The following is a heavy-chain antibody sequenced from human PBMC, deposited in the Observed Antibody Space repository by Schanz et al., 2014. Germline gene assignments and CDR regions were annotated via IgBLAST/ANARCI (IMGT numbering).Heavy chain of an antibody. D-gene: IGHD6-13*01. J-gene: IGHJ4*02. Sequence: VQLAESGGGLVQPGGSLRLSCAASGFTFSSFAMSWVRQAPGKGLEWVAVIWYDGSNKYYTDSVKGRFTISRDNSKNTVHLQMNSLRVEDTAVYFCVSQTGSPNYWGQGTLVTVSS. CDR3: VSQTGSPNY. CDR2: IWYDGSNK. CDR1: GFTFSSFA. V-gene: IGHV3-33*08.